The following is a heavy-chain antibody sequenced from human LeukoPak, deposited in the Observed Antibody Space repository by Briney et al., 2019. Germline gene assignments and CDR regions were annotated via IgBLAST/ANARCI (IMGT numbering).Heavy chain of an antibody. Sequence: PSETLSLTCTVSGGSISSHYWSWIRQPPGKGLEWIGYIYYSGSTNYNPSLKSRVTISVDTSKNQFSLKLSSVTAADTAMYYCARTYYDFWSGYYPNWFDPWGQGTLVTVSS. CDR2: IYYSGST. D-gene: IGHD3-3*01. J-gene: IGHJ5*02. V-gene: IGHV4-59*11. CDR1: GGSISSHY. CDR3: ARTYYDFWSGYYPNWFDP.